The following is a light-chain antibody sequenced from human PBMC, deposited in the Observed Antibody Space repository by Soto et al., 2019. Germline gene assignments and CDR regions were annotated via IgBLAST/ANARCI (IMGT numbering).Light chain of an antibody. Sequence: QSALTQPPSASGSPGQSVAISCTGASSDVGSFNRVSWYQQAPGTAPKLIIYDVNNRPSGVPDRFSGSKSGNTASLTISGLQAEDEADYYCSSYTTSTTYVFGTGTKVTVL. CDR1: SSDVGSFNR. CDR2: DVN. J-gene: IGLJ1*01. CDR3: SSYTTSTTYV. V-gene: IGLV2-18*02.